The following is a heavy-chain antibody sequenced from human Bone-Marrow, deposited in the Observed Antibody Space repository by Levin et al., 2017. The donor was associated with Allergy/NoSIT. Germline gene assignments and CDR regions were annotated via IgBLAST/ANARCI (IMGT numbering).Heavy chain of an antibody. Sequence: GGSLRLSCAASGFTFSSYGMHWVRQAPGKGLEWVAVIWYDGSNKYYADSVKGRFTISRDNSKNTLYLQMNSLRAEDTAVYYCARERGAGQLWLCGGWFDPWGQGTLVTVSS. CDR1: GFTFSSYG. D-gene: IGHD5-18*01. CDR3: ARERGAGQLWLCGGWFDP. CDR2: IWYDGSNK. J-gene: IGHJ5*02. V-gene: IGHV3-33*01.